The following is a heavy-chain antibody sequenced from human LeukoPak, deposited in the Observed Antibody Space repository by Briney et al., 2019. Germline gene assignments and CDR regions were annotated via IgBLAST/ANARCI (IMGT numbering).Heavy chain of an antibody. Sequence: PGGSLRLSCAASGFSVSSSYMNWVRQAPGKGLEWVSIIYRDGKTYYADYVKGRFTISRDSSKNTLYLQMNSLRAEDTAVYYCARDVLAAGATGTFDIWGQGTMVTVSS. CDR2: IYRDGKT. CDR1: GFSVSSSY. CDR3: ARDVLAAGATGTFDI. J-gene: IGHJ3*02. V-gene: IGHV3-53*01. D-gene: IGHD1-14*01.